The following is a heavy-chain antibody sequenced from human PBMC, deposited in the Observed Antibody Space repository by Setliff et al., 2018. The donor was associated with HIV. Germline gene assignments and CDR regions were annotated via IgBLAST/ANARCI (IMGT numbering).Heavy chain of an antibody. J-gene: IGHJ4*02. CDR1: GGSGSSISSVNYY. V-gene: IGHV4-61*09. CDR3: ARVGWGMGFGELSYDY. D-gene: IGHD3-10*01. CDR2: IYTSGST. Sequence: PSETLSLTCTVSGGSGSSISSVNYYWSWIRQPAGKGLEWIGHIYTSGSTNYNPSLKSRVTISVDASKNQFSLKLSSVTAADTAVYYCARVGWGMGFGELSYDYWGQGTLVTVSS.